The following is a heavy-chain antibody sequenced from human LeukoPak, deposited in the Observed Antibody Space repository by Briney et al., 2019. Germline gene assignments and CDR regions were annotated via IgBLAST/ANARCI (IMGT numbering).Heavy chain of an antibody. CDR3: ARVEVLTGYLGDYMDV. D-gene: IGHD3-9*01. V-gene: IGHV4-34*01. Sequence: SETLSLTCAVYGGSFSGYYWSWIRQPPGKGLEWIGEINHSGSTNYNPSLKSRVTISVDTSKNQLSLKLSSVTAADTAVYYCARVEVLTGYLGDYMDVWGKGTTVTVPS. CDR2: INHSGST. CDR1: GGSFSGYY. J-gene: IGHJ6*03.